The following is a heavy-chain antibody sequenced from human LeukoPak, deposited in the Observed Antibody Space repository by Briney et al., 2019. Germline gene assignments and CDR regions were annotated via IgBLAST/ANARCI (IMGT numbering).Heavy chain of an antibody. CDR3: ATADGYNFFDS. CDR1: GFTVSSNY. CDR2: FYADGST. V-gene: IGHV3-66*01. Sequence: PGGSLRLSCAASGFTVSSNYMSWVRQAPGKGLEWVSVFYADGSTYYADSAKGRFTISRDNSKNTLYLQMNSLRAEDTAVYYCATADGYNFFDSWGQGTLVTVSS. J-gene: IGHJ4*02. D-gene: IGHD5-24*01.